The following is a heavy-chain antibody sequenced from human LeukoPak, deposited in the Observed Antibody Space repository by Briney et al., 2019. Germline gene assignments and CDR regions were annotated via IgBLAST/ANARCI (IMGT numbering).Heavy chain of an antibody. CDR3: AKATMVRGVTPFDY. Sequence: GGSLRLSCAASGFTFSSYGMHWVRQAPGKGLEWVAFIRYGGSNKYYADSVKGRFTISRDNSKNTLYLQMNSLRAEDTAVYYCAKATMVRGVTPFDYWGQGTLVTVSS. J-gene: IGHJ4*02. CDR2: IRYGGSNK. V-gene: IGHV3-30*02. D-gene: IGHD3-10*01. CDR1: GFTFSSYG.